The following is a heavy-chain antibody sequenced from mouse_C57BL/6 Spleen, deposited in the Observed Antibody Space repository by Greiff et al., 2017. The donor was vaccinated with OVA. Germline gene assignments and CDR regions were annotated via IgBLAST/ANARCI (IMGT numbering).Heavy chain of an antibody. Sequence: QVQLQQPGAELVMPGASVKLSCKASGYTFTSYWMHWVKQRPGQGLEWIGEIDPSDGYTNYNQKFKGKSTLTVDKSSSTAYMQLSSLTSEDSAVYDSAVRGARFAYWGQGTLVTVSA. CDR3: AVRGARFAY. CDR2: IDPSDGYT. V-gene: IGHV1-69*01. CDR1: GYTFTSYW. D-gene: IGHD3-3*01. J-gene: IGHJ3*01.